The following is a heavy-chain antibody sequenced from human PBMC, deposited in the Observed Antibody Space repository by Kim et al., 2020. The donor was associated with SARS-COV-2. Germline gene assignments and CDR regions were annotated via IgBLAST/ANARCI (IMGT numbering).Heavy chain of an antibody. CDR3: ARTAPRRSSTAYYFYGLDV. J-gene: IGHJ6*02. V-gene: IGHV4-59*01. D-gene: IGHD2-2*01. CDR1: GGSINSFY. CDR2: FSYNGNT. Sequence: SETLSLTCTVSGGSINSFYWSWVRQPPGKGLEWVAFFSYNGNTNYNPSLKSRVTISLDTSKNQFSLRVTSVSAADTAVSFFARTAPRRSSTAYYFYGLDVWGQGATVIVSS.